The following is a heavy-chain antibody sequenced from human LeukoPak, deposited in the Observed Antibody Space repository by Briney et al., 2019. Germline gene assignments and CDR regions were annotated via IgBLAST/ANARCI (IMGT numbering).Heavy chain of an antibody. CDR2: ISGSGGST. D-gene: IGHD2-2*01. V-gene: IGHV3-23*01. CDR1: GFTFSSYA. Sequence: GGSLRLSCAASGFTFSSYAMSWVRQAPGKGLEWVSAISGSGGSTYYADSVKGRFTISRDNSKNTLYLQMNSLRSEDTAVYYCARDDVVDCSSTSCYRPRWFDPWGQGTLVTVSS. CDR3: ARDDVVDCSSTSCYRPRWFDP. J-gene: IGHJ5*02.